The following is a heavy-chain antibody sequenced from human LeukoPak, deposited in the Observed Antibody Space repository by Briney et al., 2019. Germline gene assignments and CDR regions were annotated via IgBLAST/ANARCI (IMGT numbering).Heavy chain of an antibody. CDR2: ISGSGGST. D-gene: IGHD1-26*01. Sequence: GGSLRLSCAASGFTFSSYAMSWVRQAPGPGLESVSAISGSGGSTYYADSVKGRFTISRDNSKNTPYLQMTSLRAEDTAVYYCSKSLSGGYIFDYWGQGALVTGSS. V-gene: IGHV3-23*01. J-gene: IGHJ4*02. CDR3: SKSLSGGYIFDY. CDR1: GFTFSSYA.